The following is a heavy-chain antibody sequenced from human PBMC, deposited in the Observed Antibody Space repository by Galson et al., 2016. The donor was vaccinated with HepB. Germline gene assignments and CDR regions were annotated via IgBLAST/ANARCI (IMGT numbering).Heavy chain of an antibody. CDR1: GFTFSNSD. CDR2: IIVGSGNT. V-gene: IGHV1-58*01. J-gene: IGHJ3*02. CDR3: ASGGGRDAYRI. Sequence: SVKVSCKASGFTFSNSDVQWMRQSRGQRLEWIGWIIVGSGNTNNPQRFQERVTFTRDMSTSTANMELINLTSEDTAIYYCASGGGRDAYRIWGQGTLVTVSS. D-gene: IGHD3-16*01.